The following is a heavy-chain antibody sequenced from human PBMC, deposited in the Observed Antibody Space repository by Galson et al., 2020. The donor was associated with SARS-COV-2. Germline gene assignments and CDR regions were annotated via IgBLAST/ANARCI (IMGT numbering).Heavy chain of an antibody. CDR3: ARGYGSGWPVGTFDL. CDR2: ISSGSTYR. D-gene: IGHD6-19*01. V-gene: IGHV3-21*01. Sequence: GGSLRLSCAASGFTFSPYDMNWVRQAPGKGLEWVSSISSGSTYRIYADSVKGRFTGSRDNAENSLYLQMDSLRAEDTAVYYCARGYGSGWPVGTFDLWGQGTMVTVAS. J-gene: IGHJ3*01. CDR1: GFTFSPYD.